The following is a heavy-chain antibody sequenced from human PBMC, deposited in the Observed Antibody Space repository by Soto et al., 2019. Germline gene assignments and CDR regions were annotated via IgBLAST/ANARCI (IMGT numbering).Heavy chain of an antibody. CDR1: GFTFSSYG. CDR3: ARGMITGTTEGFGY. J-gene: IGHJ4*02. CDR2: IWYDGSNK. V-gene: IGHV3-33*01. Sequence: QVPLVESGGGVVQPGRSLRLSCAASGFTFSSYGMHWVRQAPGKGLEWVAVIWYDGSNKYYADSVKGRFTISRDNSKNTLYLQMNSLRAEDTAVYYCARGMITGTTEGFGYWGQGTLVTVSS. D-gene: IGHD1-7*01.